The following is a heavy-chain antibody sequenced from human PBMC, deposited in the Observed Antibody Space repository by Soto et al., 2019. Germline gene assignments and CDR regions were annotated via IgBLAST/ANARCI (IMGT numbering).Heavy chain of an antibody. V-gene: IGHV1-69*12. D-gene: IGHD5-12*01. J-gene: IGHJ6*02. CDR1: GGTFSSYA. Sequence: QVQLVQSGAEVKKPGSSVKVSCKASGGTFSSYAISWVRQAPGQGLEWMGGIIPILGTANYAQKFQGRVTFTADETTSTVYMELSSLRSEDTAVYYCARGVATTKRNYYYYGMDVWGQGTTVTVSS. CDR2: IIPILGTA. CDR3: ARGVATTKRNYYYYGMDV.